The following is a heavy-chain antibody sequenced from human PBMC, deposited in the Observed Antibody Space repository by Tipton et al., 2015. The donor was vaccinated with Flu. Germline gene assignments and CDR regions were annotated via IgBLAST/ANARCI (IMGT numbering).Heavy chain of an antibody. D-gene: IGHD2-15*01. CDR2: INPNSGGT. Sequence: QLVQSGAEVKKPGASVKVSCKASGYTFTGYYIHWVRQAPGQGLEWMGRINPNSGGTNYAQKFQGRVTMTRDTSISIAYMELSRLRSDDTAVYSCARVRSVAATLNDAFDIWGQGTMVTVSS. J-gene: IGHJ3*02. CDR1: GYTFTGYY. V-gene: IGHV1-2*06. CDR3: ARVRSVAATLNDAFDI.